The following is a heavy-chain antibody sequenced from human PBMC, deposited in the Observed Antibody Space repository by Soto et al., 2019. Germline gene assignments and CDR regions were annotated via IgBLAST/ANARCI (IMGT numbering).Heavy chain of an antibody. V-gene: IGHV1-8*01. J-gene: IGHJ5*02. D-gene: IGHD3-10*01. CDR2: MNPNSGNT. CDR1: GYTFTSCD. Sequence: ASVKVSCKASGYTFTSCDINWVRQATGQGLEWMGWMNPNSGNTGYAQKFQGRVTMTRNTSISTAYMELSSLRSEDTAVYYCARGPSAMVRGVTVWFDPWGQGTLVTVSS. CDR3: ARGPSAMVRGVTVWFDP.